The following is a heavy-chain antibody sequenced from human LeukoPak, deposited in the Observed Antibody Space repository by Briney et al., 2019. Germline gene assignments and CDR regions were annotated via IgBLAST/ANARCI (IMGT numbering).Heavy chain of an antibody. CDR2: IYYSGST. CDR1: GGSISSSSYY. Sequence: SETLSLTCTVSGGSISSSSYYWGWIRQPPGKGLEWIGSIYYSGSTYYNPSLKSRVTISVDTSKNQFSLKLSSVTAADTAVYYCARTQYSSGSFDYWGQGTLVTVSS. D-gene: IGHD6-19*01. CDR3: ARTQYSSGSFDY. J-gene: IGHJ4*02. V-gene: IGHV4-39*01.